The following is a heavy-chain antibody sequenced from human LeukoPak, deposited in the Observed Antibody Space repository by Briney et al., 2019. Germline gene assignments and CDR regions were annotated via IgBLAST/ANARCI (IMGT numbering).Heavy chain of an antibody. CDR3: ASQFYYDSSGYCSSFDS. Sequence: SETLSLTCAVYGGSFSGHYWSWIRQPPGRGLEWIGEISHSGSTNYNPSLKSRVTISVDTSKNQVSVKLSSVTAADTAVYYCASQFYYDSSGYCSSFDSWGQGTLVTVSS. CDR2: ISHSGST. V-gene: IGHV4-34*01. D-gene: IGHD3-22*01. J-gene: IGHJ4*02. CDR1: GGSFSGHY.